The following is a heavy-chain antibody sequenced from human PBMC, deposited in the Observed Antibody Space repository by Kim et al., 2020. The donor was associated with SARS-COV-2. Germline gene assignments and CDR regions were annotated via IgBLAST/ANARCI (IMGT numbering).Heavy chain of an antibody. J-gene: IGHJ4*02. CDR2: FDPEDGET. CDR1: GYTLTELS. CDR3: ATQYAYYDYVWGSYRFDY. Sequence: ASVKVSCKVSGYTLTELSMPWVRHAPGQGREWRGGFDPEDGETIYAQKSQGRVTMTEDKSTDTAYMELRSLRSEDTAVDYCATQYAYYDYVWGSYRFDYWGQGALVTVSS. D-gene: IGHD3-16*02. V-gene: IGHV1-24*01.